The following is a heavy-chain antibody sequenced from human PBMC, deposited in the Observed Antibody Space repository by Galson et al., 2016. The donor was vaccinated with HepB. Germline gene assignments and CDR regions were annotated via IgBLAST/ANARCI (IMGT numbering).Heavy chain of an antibody. CDR3: ARAGLGTKASFDY. V-gene: IGHV4-59*08. CDR1: GGSINTYY. J-gene: IGHJ2*01. D-gene: IGHD1-7*01. Sequence: ETLSLTCSVSGGSINTYYWSWIRQPPGKGLGWIGYIYDSGATNYNHSLKSRLTISLDTSKNQFSLTLTSLTAADTGVYYCARAGLGTKASFDYWGRGTLVTVSS. CDR2: IYDSGAT.